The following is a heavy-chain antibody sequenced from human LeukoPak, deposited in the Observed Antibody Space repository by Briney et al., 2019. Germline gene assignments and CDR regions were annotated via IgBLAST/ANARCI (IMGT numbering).Heavy chain of an antibody. Sequence: GGSLRLSCAASGFTFSNYGMSWVRQAPGKGLEWVANINQDGSEKYYVDSVKGRFTISRDNAKNALYLQMNSLKAEDTAVYYCARDAYFFGTGSFDYWGQGAQVTVSS. CDR3: ARDAYFFGTGSFDY. V-gene: IGHV3-7*01. CDR1: GFTFSNYG. D-gene: IGHD3-10*01. CDR2: INQDGSEK. J-gene: IGHJ4*02.